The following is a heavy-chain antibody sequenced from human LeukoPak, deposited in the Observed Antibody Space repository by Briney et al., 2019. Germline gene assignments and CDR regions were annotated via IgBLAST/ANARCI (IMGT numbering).Heavy chain of an antibody. Sequence: SETLSLTCTVYGGSFSGYYWGWIRQPPGKGLEWIGEINHSGSTNYNPSLKSRVTISVDTSKNQFSLKLSSVTAADTAVYYCARLAATLFFDYWGQGTLVTVSS. V-gene: IGHV4-34*01. CDR3: ARLAATLFFDY. D-gene: IGHD2-15*01. CDR2: INHSGST. J-gene: IGHJ4*02. CDR1: GGSFSGYY.